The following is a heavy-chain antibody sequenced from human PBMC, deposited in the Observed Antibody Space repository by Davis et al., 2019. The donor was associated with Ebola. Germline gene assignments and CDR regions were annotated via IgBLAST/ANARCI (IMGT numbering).Heavy chain of an antibody. D-gene: IGHD4-17*01. Sequence: SVKVSCKASGGTFSSYAISWVRQAPGQGLEWMGRIIPILGIANYAQKFQGRVTITADKSTSTAYMELSSLRSEDTAVYYCAKDDYGDYGYYYYGMDVWGQGTTVTVSS. CDR2: IIPILGIA. J-gene: IGHJ6*02. CDR1: GGTFSSYA. CDR3: AKDDYGDYGYYYYGMDV. V-gene: IGHV1-69*04.